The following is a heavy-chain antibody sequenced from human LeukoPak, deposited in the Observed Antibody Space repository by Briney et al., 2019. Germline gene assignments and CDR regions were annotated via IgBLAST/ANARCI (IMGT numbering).Heavy chain of an antibody. V-gene: IGHV4-59*08. Sequence: SETLSLTCTASGGSISSYYWSWIRQPPGKGLEWIGYIYYSGSTNYNPSLKSRVTISVDTSKNQFSLKLSSVTAADTAVYYCARVLGYCTNGVCYKNWFDPWGQGTLATVSS. D-gene: IGHD2-8*01. CDR1: GGSISSYY. CDR3: ARVLGYCTNGVCYKNWFDP. CDR2: IYYSGST. J-gene: IGHJ5*02.